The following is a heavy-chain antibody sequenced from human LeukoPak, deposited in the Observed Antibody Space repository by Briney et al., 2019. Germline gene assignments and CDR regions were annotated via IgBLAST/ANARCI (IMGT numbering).Heavy chain of an antibody. CDR1: GFPLSNAW. CDR3: TRDEGDDYFDN. V-gene: IGHV3-15*04. Sequence: GGSLRLSCEASGFPLSNAWLSWVRQAPGKGREWVGRIESKTDSGTTEYAAPVKGRFTISRDDSKNTLYLQMNSLKTEDTAVYYCTRDEGDDYFDNWGQGTLVTVSS. CDR2: IESKTDSGTT. D-gene: IGHD3-16*01. J-gene: IGHJ4*02.